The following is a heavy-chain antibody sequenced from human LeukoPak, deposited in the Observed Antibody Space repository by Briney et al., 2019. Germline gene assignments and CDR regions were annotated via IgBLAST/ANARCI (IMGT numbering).Heavy chain of an antibody. CDR1: GGSFSGYY. V-gene: IGHV4-34*01. J-gene: IGHJ4*02. D-gene: IGHD6-13*01. CDR2: INHSGST. Sequence: SETLSLTCAVYGGSFSGYYWSWIRQPPGKGLEWIGEINHSGSTNYNPSLKGRVTISVDTSKNQFSLKLSSVTAADTAVYYCARVPAAAGFYFDYWGQGTLVTVSS. CDR3: ARVPAAAGFYFDY.